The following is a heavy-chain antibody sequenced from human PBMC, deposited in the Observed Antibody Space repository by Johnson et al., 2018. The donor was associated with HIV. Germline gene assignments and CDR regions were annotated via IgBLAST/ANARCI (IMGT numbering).Heavy chain of an antibody. J-gene: IGHJ3*02. V-gene: IGHV3-7*01. D-gene: IGHD6-13*01. CDR3: ARSRVAAALGVNDAFDI. CDR1: GFTFSSYA. CDR2: IKQDGSEK. Sequence: DVQLVESGGGLVQPGRSLRLSRAASGFTFSSYAMSWVRQAPGKGLEWVANIKQDGSEKYYADSVKGRFTISRDNSKNTLYLQMNSLRAEDTAVYYCARSRVAAALGVNDAFDIWGQGTMVTVSS.